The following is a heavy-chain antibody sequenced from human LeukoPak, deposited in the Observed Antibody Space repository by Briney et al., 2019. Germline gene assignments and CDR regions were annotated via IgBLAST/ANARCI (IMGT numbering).Heavy chain of an antibody. D-gene: IGHD3-22*01. J-gene: IGHJ4*02. CDR2: INPSGGST. CDR3: ARTYYYDSSGYYPYY. Sequence: ASVKVSCKASGYTFTSYYMHWVRHAPGQGLEWMGIINPSGGSTSYAQKFQGRLTMTRDTSTSTVYMELSSLRSEDTAVYYCARTYYYDSSGYYPYYWGQGTLVTVSS. V-gene: IGHV1-46*01. CDR1: GYTFTSYY.